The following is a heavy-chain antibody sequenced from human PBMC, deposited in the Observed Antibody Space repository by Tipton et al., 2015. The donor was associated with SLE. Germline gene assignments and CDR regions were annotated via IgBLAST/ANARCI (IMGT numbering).Heavy chain of an antibody. CDR1: GGSISSHY. J-gene: IGHJ4*02. CDR2: IYYSGST. CDR3: ARMESSGRHPLDY. D-gene: IGHD6-19*01. V-gene: IGHV4-59*11. Sequence: TLSLTCTVSGGSISSHYWSWIRQPPGKGLEWNGYIYYSGSTNYNPSLKSRVTISVDTSKNQFSLKLSSVTAADTAVYYCARMESSGRHPLDYWGQGTLVTVSS.